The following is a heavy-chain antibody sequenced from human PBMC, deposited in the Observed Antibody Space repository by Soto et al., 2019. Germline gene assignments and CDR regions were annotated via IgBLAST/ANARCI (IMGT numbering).Heavy chain of an antibody. D-gene: IGHD6-13*01. V-gene: IGHV4-34*01. J-gene: IGHJ6*02. CDR1: GGPFSGYY. Sequence: SETLSLTCAVYGGPFSGYYWSWIRQPPGKGLEWIGEINHSGSTNYNPSLKSRVTISVDTSKNQFSLKLSSVTAADTAVYYCARAPGYSSSWYYYYYGMDVWGQGTTVTVSS. CDR3: ARAPGYSSSWYYYYYGMDV. CDR2: INHSGST.